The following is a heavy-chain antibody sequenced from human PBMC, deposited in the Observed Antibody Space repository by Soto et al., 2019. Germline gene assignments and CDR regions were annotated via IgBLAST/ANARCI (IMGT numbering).Heavy chain of an antibody. CDR2: IYYSGNA. V-gene: IGHV4-39*01. CDR1: SGSISSSGPF. D-gene: IGHD2-15*01. J-gene: IGHJ3*02. CDR3: ARHHNIVVVLPTSAAAFDI. Sequence: PSETLSLTCTVSSGSISSSGPFCGGIREPPGKGLEWGGAIYYSGNAYYNPSLESRVTISVDTSKDQLSLRLSSVTAADTAVYYCARHHNIVVVLPTSAAAFDIWGQGTMVTVS.